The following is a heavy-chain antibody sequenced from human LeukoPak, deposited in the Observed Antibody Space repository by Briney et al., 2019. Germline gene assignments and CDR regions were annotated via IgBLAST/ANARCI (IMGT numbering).Heavy chain of an antibody. J-gene: IGHJ4*02. D-gene: IGHD6-6*01. Sequence: PGGSLRLSCAASGVTFSSYWMHWVREAPGKGLWWVSRINSDGRSTSYADSVKGRFTISRDNDKDTLYLQMNSLRAEDTAVYYCARDPSTSSSYFDYWGQGTLVTVSS. V-gene: IGHV3-74*01. CDR1: GVTFSSYW. CDR2: INSDGRST. CDR3: ARDPSTSSSYFDY.